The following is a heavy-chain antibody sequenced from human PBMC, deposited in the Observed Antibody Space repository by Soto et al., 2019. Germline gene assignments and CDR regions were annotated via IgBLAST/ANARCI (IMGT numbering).Heavy chain of an antibody. CDR1: GGSISGYY. CDR2: MYNTGST. Sequence: PSETLSLTCTVSGGSISGYYWSWIRQPPGKGLEWIGYMYNTGSTVYNPSFKSRVTISIDRSKNQFSLKLSSVTAADTAVYYCARGPDYWGQGILVTVSS. CDR3: ARGPDY. V-gene: IGHV4-59*12. J-gene: IGHJ4*02.